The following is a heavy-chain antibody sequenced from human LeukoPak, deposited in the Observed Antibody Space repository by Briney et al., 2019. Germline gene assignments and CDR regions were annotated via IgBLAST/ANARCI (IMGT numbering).Heavy chain of an antibody. D-gene: IGHD7-27*01. V-gene: IGHV4-59*01. CDR1: GCPISGYY. CDR2: IYYSGST. CDR3: ARDKTGVVDY. J-gene: IGHJ4*02. Sequence: SETLSLTGTGSGCPISGYYWGWIRQPPGKGLEWIGYIYYSGSTNYNPSLNSRVTISVDTSKNQFAPKLSSVAAADTAVYYCARDKTGVVDYWGQGTLSPSPQ.